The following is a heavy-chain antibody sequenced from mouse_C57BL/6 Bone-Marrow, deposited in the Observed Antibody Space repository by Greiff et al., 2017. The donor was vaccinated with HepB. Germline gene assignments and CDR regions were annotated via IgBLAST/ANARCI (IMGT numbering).Heavy chain of an antibody. CDR3: ARWYGSSSWFAY. Sequence: ESGAELARPGASVKLSCKASGYTFTSYGISWVKQRTGQGLEWIGEIYPRSGNTDYNEKFKGKATLTADKSSSTAYMELRSLTSEDSAVYFCARWYGSSSWFAYWGQGTLVTVSA. CDR1: GYTFTSYG. V-gene: IGHV1-81*01. J-gene: IGHJ3*01. D-gene: IGHD1-1*01. CDR2: IYPRSGNT.